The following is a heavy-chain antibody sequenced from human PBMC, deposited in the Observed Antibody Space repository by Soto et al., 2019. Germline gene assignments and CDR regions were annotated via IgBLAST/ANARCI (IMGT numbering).Heavy chain of an antibody. Sequence: PGGSLRLSCAASGFTFSSYSMNWVRQAPGKGLEWVSYISSSSCTIYYADSVKGRFTISRDNAKNSLYLQMNSLRAEDTAAYYCAKNLWFGESPGYFDYWGQGTLVTVSS. J-gene: IGHJ4*02. V-gene: IGHV3-48*01. D-gene: IGHD3-10*01. CDR2: ISSSSCTI. CDR1: GFTFSSYS. CDR3: AKNLWFGESPGYFDY.